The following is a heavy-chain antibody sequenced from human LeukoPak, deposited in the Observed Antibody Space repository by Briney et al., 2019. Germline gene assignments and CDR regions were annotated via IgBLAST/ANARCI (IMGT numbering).Heavy chain of an antibody. D-gene: IGHD1-26*01. Sequence: GGSLRLSCAAPGFTFSSFWMHWVRQAPGKGLVWVSHINTDGSTTRYAGSVKGRFTISRDNAKNTVYLQMNTLRAEDTAVYYCARVLGGSSGYFDYWGQGTLVTVSS. J-gene: IGHJ4*02. CDR2: INTDGSTT. CDR3: ARVLGGSSGYFDY. CDR1: GFTFSSFW. V-gene: IGHV3-74*01.